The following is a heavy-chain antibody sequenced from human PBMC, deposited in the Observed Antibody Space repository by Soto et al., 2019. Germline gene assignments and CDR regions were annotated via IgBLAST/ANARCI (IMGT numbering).Heavy chain of an antibody. Sequence: SQTRTHTGTVSGQSVASNRPAVNCIRQSPSRVLDWLGRTYYMSKWYNDYAVVVKSRLTLTPDTSKNQFSLQLNSVTPEETAVYYCGRAIGPMLFDVWGQGTMVPVSS. CDR3: GRAIGPMLFDV. D-gene: IGHD2-8*01. V-gene: IGHV6-1*01. J-gene: IGHJ3*01. CDR2: TYYMSKWYN. CDR1: GQSVASNRPA.